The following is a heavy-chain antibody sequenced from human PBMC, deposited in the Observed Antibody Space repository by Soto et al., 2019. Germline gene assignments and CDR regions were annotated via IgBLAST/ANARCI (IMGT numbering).Heavy chain of an antibody. CDR1: GCSISNYY. J-gene: IGHJ6*02. CDR2: IYDSGST. D-gene: IGHD3-10*01. Sequence: SETLSLTCTVSGCSISNYYWGWVRQPPGKGLEWIGYIYDSGSTNYNPSLKSRVTISVDTSKNQFSLKLSSVTAEDTAVYYCARHRIGGTAGFMDVWGQGTTVTVSS. V-gene: IGHV4-59*08. CDR3: ARHRIGGTAGFMDV.